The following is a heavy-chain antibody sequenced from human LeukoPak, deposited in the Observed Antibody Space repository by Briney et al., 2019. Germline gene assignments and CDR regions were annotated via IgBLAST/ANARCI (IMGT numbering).Heavy chain of an antibody. CDR3: AKSDALGDYYYYMDV. D-gene: IGHD5-24*01. V-gene: IGHV7-4-1*02. CDR1: GYTFTSYA. Sequence: ASVKVSCKASGYTFTSYAMNWVRQAPGQGLEWMGRINTNTGNPTYAQGFTGRFVFSLDTSVSTAYLQISSLKAEDTAVYYCAKSDALGDYYYYMDVWGKGTTVTVSS. CDR2: INTNTGNP. J-gene: IGHJ6*03.